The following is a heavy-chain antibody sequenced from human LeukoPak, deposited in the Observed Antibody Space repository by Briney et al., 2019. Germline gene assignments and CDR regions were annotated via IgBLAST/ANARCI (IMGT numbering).Heavy chain of an antibody. CDR2: IRSNANNYAT. J-gene: IGHJ4*02. V-gene: IGHV3-73*01. Sequence: PGGSLRLSCAASGFTFSGSAVHWVRQAAGKGLEWIGHIRSNANNYATAYAASVRGRFTISRDDSENTAYLQMNSLKTEDTAVYYCVRVGSTTGFDYWGQGTLVTVSS. D-gene: IGHD1-26*01. CDR3: VRVGSTTGFDY. CDR1: GFTFSGSA.